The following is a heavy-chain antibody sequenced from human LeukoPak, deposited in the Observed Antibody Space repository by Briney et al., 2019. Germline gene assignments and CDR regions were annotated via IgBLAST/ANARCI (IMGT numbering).Heavy chain of an antibody. CDR1: GFTFSSYS. Sequence: GSLRLSCAASGFTFSSYSMNWVRPAPGKGLEWVSSISSSSSYIYYADSVKGRFTISRDNAKNSLYLQMNSLRAEDTAVYYCARDRIAVAGWFDPWGQGTLVTVSS. CDR2: ISSSSSYI. V-gene: IGHV3-21*01. J-gene: IGHJ5*02. CDR3: ARDRIAVAGWFDP. D-gene: IGHD6-19*01.